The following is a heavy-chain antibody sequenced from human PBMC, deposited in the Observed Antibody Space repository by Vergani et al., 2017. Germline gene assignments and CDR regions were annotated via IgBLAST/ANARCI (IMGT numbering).Heavy chain of an antibody. D-gene: IGHD3-3*01. J-gene: IGHJ4*02. Sequence: EVQLLESGGGLVQPGGSLRLSCAASGFTFSSYAMSWVRQAPGKGLEWVSAISGSGGSTYYSDAVKGRFTISRDNYKTTLYLQMNSLRAEDTAVYYCARGMDFWSGFDYWGQGTLVTVSS. CDR1: GFTFSSYA. CDR3: ARGMDFWSGFDY. CDR2: ISGSGGST. V-gene: IGHV3-23*01.